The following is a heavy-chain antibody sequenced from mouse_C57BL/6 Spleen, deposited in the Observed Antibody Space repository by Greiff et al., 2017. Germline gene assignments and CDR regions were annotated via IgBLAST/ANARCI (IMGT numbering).Heavy chain of an antibody. CDR2: IDPETGGT. CDR3: TRPYDYGLFDD. D-gene: IGHD2-4*01. Sequence: QVQLQQSGAELVRPGASVTLSCKASGYTFTDYEMHWVKQTPVHGLEWIGAIDPETGGTAYNQKFKGKAILTADKSSSTAYMELRSLTSEDSAGYYCTRPYDYGLFDDWGQGTTLTVSS. V-gene: IGHV1-15*01. J-gene: IGHJ2*01. CDR1: GYTFTDYE.